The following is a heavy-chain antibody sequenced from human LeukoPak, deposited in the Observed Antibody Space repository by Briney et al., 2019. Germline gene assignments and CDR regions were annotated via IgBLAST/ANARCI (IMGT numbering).Heavy chain of an antibody. CDR2: IKRNADGGTT. Sequence: GGSLRLSCAASGFIFNEAWMNWVRQAPAKGLEWVGRIKRNADGGTTDYAAPVKGRFTVSRDDSKNTLYLQMDSLKTEDTAVYYRTTGLKYEDYVWDGYWGQGTLVTVSS. V-gene: IGHV3-15*07. J-gene: IGHJ4*02. CDR1: GFIFNEAW. D-gene: IGHD3-16*01. CDR3: TTGLKYEDYVWDGY.